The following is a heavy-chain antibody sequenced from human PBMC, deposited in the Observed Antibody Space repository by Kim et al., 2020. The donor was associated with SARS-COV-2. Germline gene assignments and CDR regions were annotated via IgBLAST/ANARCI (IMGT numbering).Heavy chain of an antibody. CDR1: GGSISSYY. Sequence: SETLSLTCTVSGGSISSYYWSWIRQPPGKGLEWIGYIYYSGSTNYNPSLKSRVTISVDTSKNQFSLKLSSVTAADTAVYFCARVTPFTIFGVVSAFAIWGQGTMVTVSS. CDR3: ARVTPFTIFGVVSAFAI. V-gene: IGHV4-59*01. J-gene: IGHJ3*02. CDR2: IYYSGST. D-gene: IGHD3-3*01.